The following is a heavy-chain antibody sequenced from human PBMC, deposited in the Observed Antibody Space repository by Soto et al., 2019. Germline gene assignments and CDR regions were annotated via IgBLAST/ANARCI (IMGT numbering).Heavy chain of an antibody. CDR3: ARVGSSWGWFDP. Sequence: ASVKFSCKASGYTFSDYYLHWVRQAPGQGLEWMGWISPNSGATEYAPMFQGRVTMTTETSISTAFLKLSSVTAADTAVYYCARVGSSWGWFDPWGQGILVTVSS. CDR1: GYTFSDYY. J-gene: IGHJ5*02. D-gene: IGHD6-13*01. V-gene: IGHV1-2*02. CDR2: ISPNSGAT.